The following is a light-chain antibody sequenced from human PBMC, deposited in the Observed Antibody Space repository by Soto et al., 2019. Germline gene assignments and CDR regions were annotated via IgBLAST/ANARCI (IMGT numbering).Light chain of an antibody. V-gene: IGLV2-14*03. CDR1: SSDVGGSDF. CDR3: SSYTTGNTPHV. CDR2: DVN. J-gene: IGLJ1*01. Sequence: QSALTQPASVSGSPGQSIAISCTGTSSDVGGSDFVSWYQHHPGKAPKLIIHDVNNRPSGVSARFSRSKSGNTASLTISGLQSDEEADYFYSSYTTGNTPHVSGAGTKVTVL.